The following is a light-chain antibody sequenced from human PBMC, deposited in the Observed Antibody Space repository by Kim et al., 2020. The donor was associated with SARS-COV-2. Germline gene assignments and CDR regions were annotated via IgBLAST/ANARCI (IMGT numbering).Light chain of an antibody. CDR3: AAEDDSLPGLV. Sequence: RVTISGSRCNSNIGTKTGNWYHQCPGTAPNVFIYSDSPRPSGVPDRFSGSNSCTSASLARSGLQSEADSYYDGAAEDDSLPGLVFGAGTKVTVL. CDR2: SDS. J-gene: IGLJ1*01. V-gene: IGLV1-44*01. CDR1: NSNIGTKT.